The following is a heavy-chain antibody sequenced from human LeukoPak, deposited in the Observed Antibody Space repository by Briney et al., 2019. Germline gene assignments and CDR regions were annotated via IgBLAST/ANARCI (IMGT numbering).Heavy chain of an antibody. CDR3: ARGAKGDLYDY. Sequence: PGGSLRLSCAASGFTFSSYAMHWVRQAPGKGLEYVSAISSNGDSTCYANSVKGRFTISRDNSKNTLYLQMGSLRAEDMAVYYCARGAKGDLYDYWGQGTLVTVSS. D-gene: IGHD2-21*01. CDR2: ISSNGDST. V-gene: IGHV3-64*01. CDR1: GFTFSSYA. J-gene: IGHJ4*02.